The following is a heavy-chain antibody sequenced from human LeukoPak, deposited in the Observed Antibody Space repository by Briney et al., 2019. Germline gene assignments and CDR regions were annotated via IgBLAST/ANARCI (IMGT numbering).Heavy chain of an antibody. CDR3: ARIITYYYDSSLPFDY. CDR2: ISSSGSTI. J-gene: IGHJ4*02. D-gene: IGHD3-22*01. Sequence: GGSLRLSCAASGFTFGSYEMNWVRQAPGKGLEWVSYISSSGSTIYYADSVKGRFTISRDNAKNSLYLQMNSLRAEDTAVYYCARIITYYYDSSLPFDYWGQGTLVTVSS. CDR1: GFTFGSYE. V-gene: IGHV3-48*03.